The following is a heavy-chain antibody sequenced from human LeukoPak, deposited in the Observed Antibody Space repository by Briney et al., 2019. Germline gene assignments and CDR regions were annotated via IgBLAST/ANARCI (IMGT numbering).Heavy chain of an antibody. D-gene: IGHD3-3*01. CDR3: ARGVVHDL. CDR1: GFTLTDYY. CDR2: ITASAGTI. Sequence: GGSLRLSCAASGFTLTDYYMSWIRQAPGKGLEWISYITASAGTIYYADSVKGRFTISRDHAKNSLYLQMNSLRADDTAVHYCARGVVHDLWGRGTLVTVSS. V-gene: IGHV3-11*01. J-gene: IGHJ2*01.